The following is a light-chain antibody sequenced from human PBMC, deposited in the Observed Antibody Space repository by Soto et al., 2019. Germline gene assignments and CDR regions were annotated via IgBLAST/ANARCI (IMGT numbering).Light chain of an antibody. V-gene: IGLV2-14*01. CDR3: TSYTSSSSDYV. CDR1: SSDVGGYNY. Sequence: QSVLTQPASVSGSPGQSITISCTGTSSDVGGYNYVYWYQQHPGKAPKLMIYEVSNRPSGVSNRFSGSKSGNTASLTISRLQADDAADYYCTSYTSSSSDYVFGTGTKLTVL. CDR2: EVS. J-gene: IGLJ1*01.